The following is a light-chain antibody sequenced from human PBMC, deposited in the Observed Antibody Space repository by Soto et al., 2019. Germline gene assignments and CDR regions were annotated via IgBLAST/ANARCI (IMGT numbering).Light chain of an antibody. CDR3: QKYDVAPLT. CDR2: AAS. J-gene: IGKJ4*01. V-gene: IGKV1-27*01. CDR1: QDINIY. Sequence: DIQMTQSPSSLSASVGDRVTITCRAGQDINIYLAWYQQKPGKVPKLLISAASTLQSGVPSRFSGSGSGTDFTLTISSLQPEDVATYYCQKYDVAPLTFGGGTKVEIK.